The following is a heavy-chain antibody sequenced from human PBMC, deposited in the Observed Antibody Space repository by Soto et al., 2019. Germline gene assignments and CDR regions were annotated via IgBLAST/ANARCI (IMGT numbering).Heavy chain of an antibody. CDR2: IHYSGST. J-gene: IGHJ4*02. D-gene: IGHD3-10*01. V-gene: IGHV4-59*12. Sequence: SETLSLTCTVSGGSISGSYWSWIRQTPGKVLEWVGYIHYSGSTNYNPSLEGQVTISADKSLNSAYLQWTSLRASDTAMYYCARVRILSGLFRSFDYWGQGTQVTVSS. CDR3: ARVRILSGLFRSFDY. CDR1: GGSISGSY.